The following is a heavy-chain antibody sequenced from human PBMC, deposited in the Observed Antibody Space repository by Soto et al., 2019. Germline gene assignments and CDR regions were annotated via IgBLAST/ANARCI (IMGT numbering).Heavy chain of an antibody. CDR3: ARILSSHRSRGLSQAVDY. CDR2: INHSGST. Sequence: SDTLSLTCAVYGGSFSGYYWSWIRQPPGKGLEWIGEINHSGSTNYNPSLKSRVTISVDTSKNQFSLKLSSVTAADTAVYYCARILSSHRSRGLSQAVDYWGQGTLVTVSS. CDR1: GGSFSGYY. D-gene: IGHD2-15*01. J-gene: IGHJ4*02. V-gene: IGHV4-34*01.